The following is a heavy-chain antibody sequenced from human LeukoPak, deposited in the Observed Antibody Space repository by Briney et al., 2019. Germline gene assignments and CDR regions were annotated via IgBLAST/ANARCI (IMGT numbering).Heavy chain of an antibody. V-gene: IGHV4-4*07. CDR3: ARDTPKNDGSLYYYYYGMDV. D-gene: IGHD1-1*01. CDR2: IYTSGST. J-gene: IGHJ6*02. CDR1: GGSISSYY. Sequence: SSETLSLTCTVSGGSISSYYWSWIRQPAGKGLEWIGRIYTSGSTNYNPSLKSRVTMSVDTSKNQFSLKLSSVTAVDTAVYYCARDTPKNDGSLYYYYYGMDVWGQGTTVTVSS.